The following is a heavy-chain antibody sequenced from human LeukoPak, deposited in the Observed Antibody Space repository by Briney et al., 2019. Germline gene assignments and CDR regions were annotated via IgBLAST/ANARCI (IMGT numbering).Heavy chain of an antibody. J-gene: IGHJ4*02. Sequence: GGSLRLSCAASGFTFSSYWMSWVRQAPGKGLEWVANIKQDGSEKYYVDSVKGRFTISRDNAKNSLYLQMNSLRAEDTAVYYCASDRTPYCGGDCYFDYWGQGTLVTVPS. CDR2: IKQDGSEK. D-gene: IGHD2-21*02. CDR1: GFTFSSYW. CDR3: ASDRTPYCGGDCYFDY. V-gene: IGHV3-7*01.